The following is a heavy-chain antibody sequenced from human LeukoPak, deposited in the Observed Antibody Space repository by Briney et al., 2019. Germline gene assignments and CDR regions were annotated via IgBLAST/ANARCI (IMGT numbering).Heavy chain of an antibody. V-gene: IGHV3-48*02. Sequence: QPGGSLRLSCAASGFTFSIYSMNWVRQAPGKGLEWVSYISSSSSTRYYADSVKGRFTISRDNAKNSLYLQMNSLRDDDTAVYYCARDRGSDYWGQGTLVTVSS. CDR2: ISSSSSTR. CDR3: ARDRGSDY. CDR1: GFTFSIYS. J-gene: IGHJ4*02. D-gene: IGHD3-16*01.